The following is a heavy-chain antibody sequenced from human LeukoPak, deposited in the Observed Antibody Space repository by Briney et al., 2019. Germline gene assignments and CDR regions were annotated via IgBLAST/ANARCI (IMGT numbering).Heavy chain of an antibody. Sequence: PGGSLRLSCAASGFTFSTYAMSWVRQAPGKGLEWVSTISDSGANTYYADSVRGRFTISRDNAKNSLYLQMNSLRAEDTAVYYCARVMEDSTNGVCQIYYYYGMDVWGQGTTVTVSS. D-gene: IGHD2-8*01. CDR2: ISDSGANT. CDR3: ARVMEDSTNGVCQIYYYYGMDV. CDR1: GFTFSTYA. J-gene: IGHJ6*02. V-gene: IGHV3-23*01.